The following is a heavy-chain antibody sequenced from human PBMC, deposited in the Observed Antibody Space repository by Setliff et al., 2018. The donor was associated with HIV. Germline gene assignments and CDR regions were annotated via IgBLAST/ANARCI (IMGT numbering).Heavy chain of an antibody. V-gene: IGHV1-69*10. CDR3: VRVGPWYYGRSGYLASWDY. CDR2: TIPMSDIP. CDR1: GFTFNHYA. D-gene: IGHD3-22*01. J-gene: IGHJ4*02. Sequence: SVKVSCKASGFTFNHYALSWVRQAPGQRPEWMGGTIPMSDIPNYAQNFQGRVTITADHSTTTTYMELSRLSSEDTAVYYCVRVGPWYYGRSGYLASWDYWGQGTQFTVSS.